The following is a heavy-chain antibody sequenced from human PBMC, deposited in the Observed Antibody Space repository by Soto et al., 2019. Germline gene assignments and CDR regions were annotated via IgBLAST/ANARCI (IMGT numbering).Heavy chain of an antibody. CDR3: ARLFGDYVGWFDP. CDR2: IYYTGST. CDR1: GGSITSGPYY. Sequence: QVQLQESGPGLVKPSQTLSLTCTVSGGSITSGPYYWSWIRQHPGKGLEWIGYIYYTGSTYSNPSLKSRITMSVDTSKNQFSLKLRSVTAADTAVYYCARLFGDYVGWFDPWGQGTLVTVSS. J-gene: IGHJ5*02. V-gene: IGHV4-31*03. D-gene: IGHD4-17*01.